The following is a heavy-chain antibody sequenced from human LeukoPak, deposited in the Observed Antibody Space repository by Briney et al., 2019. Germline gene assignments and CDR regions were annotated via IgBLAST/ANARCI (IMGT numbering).Heavy chain of an antibody. V-gene: IGHV4-59*01. Sequence: SETLSLTCTVSGGSTSSYYWSWIRQPPGKGLEWIGYIYYSGSTNYNPSLKSRVTISVDTSKNQFSLKLSSVTAADTAVYYCARAGAVKDYYYGMDVWGQGTTVTVSS. CDR3: ARAGAVKDYYYGMDV. CDR2: IYYSGST. D-gene: IGHD3-16*01. CDR1: GGSTSSYY. J-gene: IGHJ6*02.